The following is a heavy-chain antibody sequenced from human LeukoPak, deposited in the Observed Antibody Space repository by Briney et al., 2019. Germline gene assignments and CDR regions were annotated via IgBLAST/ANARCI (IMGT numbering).Heavy chain of an antibody. Sequence: SETLSLTCTVSGGSLSRYYWSWLRHPAGKGLEWIGRIYTSGCTNYNPSLKSRVTMSVDTPQNQFSLKLSSVTAADTAVYYCARDGYCSSTNCYVDWYFDLWGRGTLVTVSS. V-gene: IGHV4-4*07. D-gene: IGHD2-2*03. CDR2: IYTSGCT. CDR1: GGSLSRYY. CDR3: ARDGYCSSTNCYVDWYFDL. J-gene: IGHJ2*01.